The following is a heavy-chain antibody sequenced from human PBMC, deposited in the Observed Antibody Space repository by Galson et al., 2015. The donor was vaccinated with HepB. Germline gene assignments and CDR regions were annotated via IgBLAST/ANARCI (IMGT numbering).Heavy chain of an antibody. D-gene: IGHD1-1*01. V-gene: IGHV1-8*01. CDR3: ARMHNDERRAGNWFDP. J-gene: IGHJ5*02. CDR2: VNVASGDP. CDR1: GYTFTNYD. Sequence: SVKVSCKASGYTFTNYDINWVRQAPGPGLEWMGWVNVASGDPGYAQRFHGRVTMTRDTSIRTAYMEVSRLTSEDTAVYFCARMHNDERRAGNWFDPWGQGTLVTVSS.